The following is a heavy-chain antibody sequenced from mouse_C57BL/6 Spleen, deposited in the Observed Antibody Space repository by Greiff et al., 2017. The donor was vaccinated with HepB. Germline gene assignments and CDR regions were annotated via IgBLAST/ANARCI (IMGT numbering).Heavy chain of an antibody. Sequence: VKLQQPGAELVKPGASVKLSCKASGYTFTSYWMHWVKQRPGRGLEWIGRIDPHSGGTKYNEKFKSKATLTVDKPSSTAYMQLSSLTSEDSAVYYCARWLLQYFDVWGTGTTVTVSS. V-gene: IGHV1-72*01. CDR3: ARWLLQYFDV. J-gene: IGHJ1*03. CDR1: GYTFTSYW. D-gene: IGHD2-3*01. CDR2: IDPHSGGT.